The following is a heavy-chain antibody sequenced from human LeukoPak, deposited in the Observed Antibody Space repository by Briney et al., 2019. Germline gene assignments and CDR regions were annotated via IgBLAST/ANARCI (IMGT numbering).Heavy chain of an antibody. D-gene: IGHD6-13*01. CDR3: ARAAGAAGGQYFDY. J-gene: IGHJ4*02. Sequence: SETLSLTCTVSGGSISVYYWSWIRQPAGQGLEWIGRIYSNGDTRYNPSLKSRVTMSVDTSKNQLSLKLGPVTAADTAVYYCARAAGAAGGQYFDYWGQGTLVTVSS. V-gene: IGHV4-4*07. CDR1: GGSISVYY. CDR2: IYSNGDT.